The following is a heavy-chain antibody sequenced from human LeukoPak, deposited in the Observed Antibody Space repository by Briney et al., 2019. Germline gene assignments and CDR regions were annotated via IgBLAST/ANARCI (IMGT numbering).Heavy chain of an antibody. CDR2: INHSGST. CDR1: GWSFSGYY. V-gene: IGHV4-34*01. J-gene: IGHJ4*02. CDR3: ARGVLTWDY. Sequence: PSETLTLTCAVYGWSFSGYYWSWVRQPPGKGLEWIWEINHSGSTNYNPSLKSRVTISVDTSKNQFSLKLSSVTGADTAVYYCARGVLTWDYWGQGSLVTVSS.